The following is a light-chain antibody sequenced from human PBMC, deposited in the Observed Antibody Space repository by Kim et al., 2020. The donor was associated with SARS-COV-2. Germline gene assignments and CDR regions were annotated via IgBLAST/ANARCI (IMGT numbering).Light chain of an antibody. CDR3: QQYQTTPLT. J-gene: IGKJ3*01. CDR1: QGVSTAY. CDR2: ATS. Sequence: SPGYRATLDCWACQGVSTAYLAWYQQKVGQAPRLLLCATSSRANGVPDRFSGSGSETEFSLTISGLEPEDFAVYYCQQYQTTPLTFGRGTKVDIK. V-gene: IGKV3-20*01.